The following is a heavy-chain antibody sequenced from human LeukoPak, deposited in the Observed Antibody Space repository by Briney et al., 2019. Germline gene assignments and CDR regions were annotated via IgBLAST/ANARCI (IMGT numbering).Heavy chain of an antibody. CDR3: ARDFWAATGAFEI. CDR1: GDSVNSATFY. Sequence: SETLSLTCTVSGDSVNSATFYWAWIRQSPGKGLELIGYTYNRGNTYCNPSLNSRVTISVDTSKNQFSLKLRSVTAADSAVYYCARDFWAATGAFEIWGQGVSVTVSS. J-gene: IGHJ3*02. CDR2: TYNRGNT. D-gene: IGHD3/OR15-3a*01. V-gene: IGHV4-61*01.